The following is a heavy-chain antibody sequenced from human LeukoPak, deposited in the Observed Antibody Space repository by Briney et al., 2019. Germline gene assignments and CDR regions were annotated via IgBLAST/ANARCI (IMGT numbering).Heavy chain of an antibody. J-gene: IGHJ3*02. CDR1: GFTFNTYA. Sequence: GGSLRLSCVASGFTFNTYAMNWVRQLPGKRLEWVAYVSGSGSTVYYADSVKGRFTVSRDNGKSSLYLQMNSLRVEDTALYYCAIKGGGYDAFDIWGQGTMVTVSS. CDR3: AIKGGGYDAFDI. V-gene: IGHV3-48*01. CDR2: VSGSGSTV. D-gene: IGHD3-16*01.